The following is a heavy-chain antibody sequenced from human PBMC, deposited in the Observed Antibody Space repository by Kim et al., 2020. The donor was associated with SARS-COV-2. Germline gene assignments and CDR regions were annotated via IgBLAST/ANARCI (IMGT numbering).Heavy chain of an antibody. J-gene: IGHJ4*02. Sequence: RESRVTISVDTSKTQFSLKLSSVTAADTAVYHCARRYAYSGSYTAYYFDFWGQGTLVTVSS. V-gene: IGHV4-39*01. CDR3: ARRYAYSGSYTAYYFDF. D-gene: IGHD1-26*01.